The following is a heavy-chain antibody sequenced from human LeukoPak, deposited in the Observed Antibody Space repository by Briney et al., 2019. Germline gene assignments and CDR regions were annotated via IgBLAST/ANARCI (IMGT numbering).Heavy chain of an antibody. CDR1: GGSISSYY. CDR2: IYYSGST. CDR3: ARGAGLGYCSSTSCPSGNWFDP. D-gene: IGHD2-2*01. Sequence: NPSETLSLTCTVSGGSISSYYWGWIRQPPGKGLEWIGSIYYSGSTYYNPSLKSRVTMSVDTSKNQFSLKLSSVTAADTAVYYCARGAGLGYCSSTSCPSGNWFDPWGQGTLVTVSS. V-gene: IGHV4-39*07. J-gene: IGHJ5*02.